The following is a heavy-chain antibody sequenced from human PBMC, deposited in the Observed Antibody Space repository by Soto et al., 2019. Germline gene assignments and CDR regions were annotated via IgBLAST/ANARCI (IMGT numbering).Heavy chain of an antibody. CDR2: IIPIFGTA. D-gene: IGHD6-13*01. V-gene: IGHV1-69*13. CDR3: ARGPSIAAAGDY. CDR1: GGTFSSYA. J-gene: IGHJ4*02. Sequence: SVKVSCKASGGTFSSYAISWVRQAPGQGLEWMGGIIPIFGTANYAQTFQGRVTITADESTSTAYMELSSLRSEDTAVYYCARGPSIAAAGDYWGQGTLVTVSS.